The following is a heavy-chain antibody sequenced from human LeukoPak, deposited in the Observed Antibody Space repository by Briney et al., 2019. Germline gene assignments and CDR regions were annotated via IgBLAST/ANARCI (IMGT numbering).Heavy chain of an antibody. J-gene: IGHJ4*02. V-gene: IGHV1-69*04. CDR1: GYTFTSYD. CDR2: IIPILGIA. CDR3: ARGFILTGYGYDLGN. Sequence: GASVKVSCKASGYTFTSYDISWVRQAPGQGLEWMGRIIPILGIANYAQKFQGRVTITADKSTSTAYMELSSLRSEDTAVYYCARGFILTGYGYDLGNWGQGTLVTVSS. D-gene: IGHD3-9*01.